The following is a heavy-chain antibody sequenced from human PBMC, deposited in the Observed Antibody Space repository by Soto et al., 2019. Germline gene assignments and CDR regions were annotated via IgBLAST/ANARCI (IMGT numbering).Heavy chain of an antibody. CDR1: GYTFTGYY. Sequence: GASVKVSCKASGYTFTGYYIHWVRQAPGQGLEWMGWINPNSGDTTSAQKFQGRVTVTRDTSVSTAYMELSRLRSDDTAVYYCARGSSGWSGGVFDYWGQGTLVTVSS. V-gene: IGHV1-2*02. J-gene: IGHJ4*02. CDR2: INPNSGDT. CDR3: ARGSSGWSGGVFDY. D-gene: IGHD6-19*01.